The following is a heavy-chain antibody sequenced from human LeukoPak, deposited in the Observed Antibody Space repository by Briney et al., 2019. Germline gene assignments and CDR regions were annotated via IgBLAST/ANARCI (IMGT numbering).Heavy chain of an antibody. V-gene: IGHV1-69*13. D-gene: IGHD4-17*01. CDR1: GGTFSSYA. CDR3: ARGDYGDEYYFDY. J-gene: IGHJ4*02. Sequence: GASVKVSCKASGGTFSSYAISWVRQAPGQGLEWMGGIIPIFGTANYARKFQGRVTITADESTSTAYMELSSLRSEDTAVYYCARGDYGDEYYFDYWGQGTLVTVSS. CDR2: IIPIFGTA.